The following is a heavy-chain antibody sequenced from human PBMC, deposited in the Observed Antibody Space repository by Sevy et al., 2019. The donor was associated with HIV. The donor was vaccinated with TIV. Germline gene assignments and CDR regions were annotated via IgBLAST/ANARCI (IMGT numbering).Heavy chain of an antibody. CDR1: GGTFSSYG. D-gene: IGHD6-19*01. J-gene: IGHJ4*02. V-gene: IGHV1-69*01. CDR3: ARGGGNGWYYFDY. Sequence: KVSCKASGGTFSSYGISWVRQAPGQGLEWMGGIIPILGTVNYAQKFQGRVTITADESTKTAYMELSSLRSEDTTVYYCARGGGNGWYYFDYWGQETLVTVSS. CDR2: IIPILGTV.